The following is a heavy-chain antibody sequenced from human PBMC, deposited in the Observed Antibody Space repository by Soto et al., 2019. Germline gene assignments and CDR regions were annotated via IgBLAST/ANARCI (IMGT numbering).Heavy chain of an antibody. CDR2: INHSGST. D-gene: IGHD3-16*01. CDR3: ARRGYDYVWGTAKAFYFDY. Sequence: QVQLQQWGAGLLKPSETLSLTCAVYGGTFSGYYWSWIRQPPGKGLEWVGEINHSGSTNYNPSLKSRFTISVDTSKNQFSLRLNSVTAADTAVYYCARRGYDYVWGTAKAFYFDYWGQGALVTVSS. CDR1: GGTFSGYY. V-gene: IGHV4-34*01. J-gene: IGHJ4*02.